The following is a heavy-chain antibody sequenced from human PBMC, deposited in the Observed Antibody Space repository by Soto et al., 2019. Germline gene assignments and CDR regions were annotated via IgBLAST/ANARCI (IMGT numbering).Heavy chain of an antibody. CDR3: AKDRVDYYDSSGYPEYYYGMDV. CDR2: ISYDGSNK. D-gene: IGHD3-22*01. CDR1: GFTFSSYG. J-gene: IGHJ6*02. Sequence: GGSLRLSCAASGFTFSSYGMHWVRQAPGKGLEWVAVISYDGSNKYYADSVKGRFTISRDNSKNTLYLQMNSLRAEDTAVYYCAKDRVDYYDSSGYPEYYYGMDVWGQGTTVTVSS. V-gene: IGHV3-30*18.